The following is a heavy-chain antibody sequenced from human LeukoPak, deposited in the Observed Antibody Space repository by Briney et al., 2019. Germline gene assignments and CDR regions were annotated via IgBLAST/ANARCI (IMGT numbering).Heavy chain of an antibody. V-gene: IGHV1-46*01. CDR1: GYTFTSYY. J-gene: IGHJ6*03. D-gene: IGHD2-2*01. Sequence: ASVKVSCKASGYTFTSYYMHWVRQAPGQGLEWMGIINPSGGSTSYAQKFQGRVTMTRDTSTSTVHMELSSLRSEDTAVYYCARDADTRGYCSSTSCYAGYYYYMDVWGKGTTVTVSS. CDR3: ARDADTRGYCSSTSCYAGYYYYMDV. CDR2: INPSGGST.